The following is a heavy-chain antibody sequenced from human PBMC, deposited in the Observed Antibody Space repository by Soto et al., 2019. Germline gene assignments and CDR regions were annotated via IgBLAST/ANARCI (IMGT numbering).Heavy chain of an antibody. J-gene: IGHJ4*02. D-gene: IGHD3-10*01. V-gene: IGHV3-11*06. CDR3: VRDISPNNFASGSYTY. Sequence: QVHLVESGGGLVKPGGSLRLSCVASGLPFSDYYMNWIRQAPGKGLEWVSNISSSSIYTNYADSVKGRFTISRDNAKNSLYLQMNSLRPEDTAVYYCVRDISPNNFASGSYTYWGQGILVTVSS. CDR2: ISSSSIYT. CDR1: GLPFSDYY.